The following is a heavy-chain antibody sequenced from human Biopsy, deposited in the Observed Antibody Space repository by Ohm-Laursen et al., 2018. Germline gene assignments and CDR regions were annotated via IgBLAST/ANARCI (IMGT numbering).Heavy chain of an antibody. D-gene: IGHD1-7*01. Sequence: ASVKVSCKASGYTFTSYDITWVRQASGQGPEWIGWLNPVSGNSNFGQKFRGRVIVTSDTSISTAYMELSGLTSDDTATYYCGRAVRNQLLTDPWGQGTLVTVTS. CDR2: LNPVSGNS. CDR3: GRAVRNQLLTDP. V-gene: IGHV1-8*01. J-gene: IGHJ5*02. CDR1: GYTFTSYD.